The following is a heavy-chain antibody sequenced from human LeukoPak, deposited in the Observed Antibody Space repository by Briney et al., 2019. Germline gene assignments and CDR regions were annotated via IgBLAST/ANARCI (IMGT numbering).Heavy chain of an antibody. CDR2: IYYSGST. D-gene: IGHD2-2*02. J-gene: IGHJ5*02. CDR3: AGGTVVSPAAIA. Sequence: SETLSLACTVSGGSISSYYWGWIRQPPGKGLEWIGYIYYSGSTNYNPSLKTRVTISVDTSKNQFSLKLTSVTAADTAVYYCAGGTVVSPAAIAWGQGTLVTVSS. CDR1: GGSISSYY. V-gene: IGHV4-59*01.